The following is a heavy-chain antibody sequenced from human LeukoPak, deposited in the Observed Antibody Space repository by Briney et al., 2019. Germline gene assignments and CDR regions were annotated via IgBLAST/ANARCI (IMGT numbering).Heavy chain of an antibody. CDR2: ISGDGVST. V-gene: IGHV3-43*02. J-gene: IGHJ4*02. CDR3: ARESGRFDY. Sequence: GGSLRLSCVASGLPIGDFAMHWVRQAPGQGLEWVSLISGDGVSTFFTDSVKGRFSISRDNSKNSLFLEMSSLRTEDTAMYYCARESGRFDYWGQGTLVAVSS. CDR1: GLPIGDFA.